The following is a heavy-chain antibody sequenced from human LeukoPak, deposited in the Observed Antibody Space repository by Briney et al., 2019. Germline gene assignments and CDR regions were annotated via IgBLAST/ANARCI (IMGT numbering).Heavy chain of an antibody. CDR1: GVTVSRDY. CDR2: IYSDGKT. CDR3: ANRMTF. V-gene: IGHV3-53*04. D-gene: IGHD1-14*01. J-gene: IGHJ4*02. Sequence: GGSLRLSCAASGVTVSRDYMSWVRQAPGKGLEWVSVIYSDGKTYYADSVKGRFTLSRRNSKNTLFLQMDSLRTEDTAIYYCANRMTFGGQGTLVTVSS.